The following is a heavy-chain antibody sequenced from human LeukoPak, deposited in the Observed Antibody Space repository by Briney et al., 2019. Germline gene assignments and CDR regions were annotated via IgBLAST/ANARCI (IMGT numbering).Heavy chain of an antibody. CDR1: GFTFSSYE. J-gene: IGHJ4*02. CDR2: ISSSSSYI. Sequence: GGSLRLSCAASGFTFSSYEMNWVRQAPGKGLEWVSSISSSSSYIYYADSVKGRFTISRDNAKNSLYLQMNSLRAEDTAVYYCARDGTAVGINYDYWGQGTLVTVSS. V-gene: IGHV3-21*04. D-gene: IGHD6-13*01. CDR3: ARDGTAVGINYDY.